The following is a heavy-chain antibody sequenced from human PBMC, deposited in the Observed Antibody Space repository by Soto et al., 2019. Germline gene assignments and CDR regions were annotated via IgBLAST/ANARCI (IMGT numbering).Heavy chain of an antibody. CDR1: GGPITSGPYY. CDR3: ARSYASDNFDS. V-gene: IGHV4-31*03. J-gene: IGHJ4*02. D-gene: IGHD3-16*01. Sequence: SETLSLTCSVSGGPITSGPYYWSWIRQHPGKGLEWIGYIHHSGTTYYNPSLKSRATISVDTSKNQFSLKVISMTAADTAVYYCARSYASDNFDSWGQGTLVTVSS. CDR2: IHHSGTT.